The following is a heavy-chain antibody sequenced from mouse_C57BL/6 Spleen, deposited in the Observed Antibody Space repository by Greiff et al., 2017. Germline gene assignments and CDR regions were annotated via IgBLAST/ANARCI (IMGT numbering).Heavy chain of an antibody. CDR2: IYPRDGST. CDR3: AKGDYYGTPYYFDD. J-gene: IGHJ2*01. V-gene: IGHV1-85*01. Sequence: VKLMESGPELVKPGASVKLSCKASGYTFTSYDINWVKQRPGQGLEWIGWIYPRDGSTKYNEKFKGKATLTVDTSSSTAYMELHSLTSEDSAVYFCAKGDYYGTPYYFDDWGQGTTLTVSS. CDR1: GYTFTSYD. D-gene: IGHD1-1*01.